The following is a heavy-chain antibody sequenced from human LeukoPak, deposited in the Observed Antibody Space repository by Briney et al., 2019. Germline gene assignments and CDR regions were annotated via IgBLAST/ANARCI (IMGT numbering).Heavy chain of an antibody. CDR3: ARGASSGWYPGFDI. CDR2: ISSSSSTI. J-gene: IGHJ3*02. Sequence: GGSLRFSCAASSFTFSSYHMNWVRHGPGEGLEGVSYISSSSSTIYYADPVKGRITISRDNAKNSLYLQMNSLRDEDTAVYYCARGASSGWYPGFDIWGQGTMVTVSS. D-gene: IGHD6-19*01. CDR1: SFTFSSYH. V-gene: IGHV3-48*02.